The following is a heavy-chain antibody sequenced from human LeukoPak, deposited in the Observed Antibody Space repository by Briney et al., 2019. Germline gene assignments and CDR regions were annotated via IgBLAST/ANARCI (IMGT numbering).Heavy chain of an antibody. CDR3: ARDQYNVIDS. CDR1: GYRFTGYN. J-gene: IGHJ4*02. CDR2: INAENGDT. D-gene: IGHD1-14*01. V-gene: IGHV1-3*01. Sequence: VSVKVSCKASGYRFTGYNIDWVRQAPGQRPEWMGRINAENGDTKYSQKFQGRVTITRDTIASTSYMELSSLRSEDTAVYYCARDQYNVIDSWGQGTLVTVSS.